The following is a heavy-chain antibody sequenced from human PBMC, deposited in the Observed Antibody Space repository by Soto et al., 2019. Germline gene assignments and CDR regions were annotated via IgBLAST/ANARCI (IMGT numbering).Heavy chain of an antibody. V-gene: IGHV4-34*01. CDR3: ARTDYGDYLPY. Sequence: SETLSLTCAVYGGSFSGYYWSWIRQPPGKGLEWIGEINHSGSTNYNPSLKSRVTISVDTSKNQFSLKLSSVTAADTAVYYCARTDYGDYLPYWGRGTLVTVSS. J-gene: IGHJ4*02. CDR1: GGSFSGYY. D-gene: IGHD4-17*01. CDR2: INHSGST.